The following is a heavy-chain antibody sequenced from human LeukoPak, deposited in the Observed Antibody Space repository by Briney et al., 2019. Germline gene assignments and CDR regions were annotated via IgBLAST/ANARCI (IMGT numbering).Heavy chain of an antibody. Sequence: PGGSLRLSCAASGFTFSTYAMHWVRQAPGKGLEWLAVISYDGSDKYYADSVKGRFTISRDNSKDTLFLQMDSLRAEDTALYYCAREEHDYVWGSYRYYYYYGIDVWGPGTTVTVSS. CDR2: ISYDGSDK. J-gene: IGHJ6*02. CDR3: AREEHDYVWGSYRYYYYYGIDV. D-gene: IGHD3-16*02. V-gene: IGHV3-30*04. CDR1: GFTFSTYA.